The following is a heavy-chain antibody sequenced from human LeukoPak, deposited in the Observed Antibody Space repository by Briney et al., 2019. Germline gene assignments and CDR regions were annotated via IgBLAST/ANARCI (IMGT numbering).Heavy chain of an antibody. V-gene: IGHV4-59*01. D-gene: IGHD1-26*01. Sequence: SETLSLTCTVSGASIYGYYWSWIRQPPGKGLEWIGSIFYSGSTDYNPSLKSRVTISVDTSKNQFSLKLTSVTAADTAVYYCARGASFFDYWRQGTLVTVSS. CDR2: IFYSGST. J-gene: IGHJ4*02. CDR1: GASIYGYY. CDR3: ARGASFFDY.